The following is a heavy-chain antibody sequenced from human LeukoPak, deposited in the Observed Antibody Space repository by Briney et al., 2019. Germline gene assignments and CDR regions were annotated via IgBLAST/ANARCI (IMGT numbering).Heavy chain of an antibody. CDR3: ARESRYRDYFDY. CDR1: GFTFSTYA. J-gene: IGHJ4*02. V-gene: IGHV3-23*01. Sequence: AGSLRLXCAASGFTFSTYAISWVRRAPGKGLEWVSGVSPSGNTTYYPDSVKGRFAISRDNAKNTVYLQMNSVRADDTAVYYCARESRYRDYFDYWGQGTMVTVSS. CDR2: VSPSGNTT. D-gene: IGHD1-14*01.